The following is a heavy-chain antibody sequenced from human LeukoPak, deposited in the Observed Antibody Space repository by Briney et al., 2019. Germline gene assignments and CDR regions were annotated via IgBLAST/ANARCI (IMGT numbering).Heavy chain of an antibody. D-gene: IGHD3-10*01. CDR3: ARASQRLWLLLPLDY. CDR1: GFTFSSYG. CDR2: IWYDGSNK. V-gene: IGHV3-33*01. J-gene: IGHJ4*02. Sequence: QAGGSLRLSCAASGFTFSSYGMHWVRQAPGKGLEWVAVIWYDGSNKYYADSVKGRFTISRDNSKNTLYLQMNSLRAEDTAVYYCARASQRLWLLLPLDYWGQGTLVTVSS.